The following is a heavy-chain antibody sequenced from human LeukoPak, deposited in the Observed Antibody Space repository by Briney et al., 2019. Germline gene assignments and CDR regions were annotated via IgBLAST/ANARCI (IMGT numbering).Heavy chain of an antibody. D-gene: IGHD3-10*01. CDR2: FDPEDGET. V-gene: IGHV1-24*01. Sequence: ASVKVSCKVSGHTPTESSMHWVRQAPGKGLEWMGGFDPEDGETIYAQKFQGRVTMTEDTSTDTAYMELSSLRSEDTAVYYCATDPWGSGSYYSFRWGQGTLVTVSS. CDR1: GHTPTESS. J-gene: IGHJ4*02. CDR3: ATDPWGSGSYYSFR.